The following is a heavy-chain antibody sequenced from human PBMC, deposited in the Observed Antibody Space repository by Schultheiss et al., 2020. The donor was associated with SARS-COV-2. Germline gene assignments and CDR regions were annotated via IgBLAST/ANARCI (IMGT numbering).Heavy chain of an antibody. V-gene: IGHV3-21*01. D-gene: IGHD2-2*01. J-gene: IGHJ4*02. CDR3: ARDQGRYCSSTSCSPAFDY. CDR2: ISSSSSYI. Sequence: GGSLRLSCAASGFTFSSYSMNWVRQAPGKGLEWVSSISSSSSYIYYADSVKGRFTISRDNAKNSLYLQMNSLRAEDTAVYYCARDQGRYCSSTSCSPAFDYWGQGTLVTVSS. CDR1: GFTFSSYS.